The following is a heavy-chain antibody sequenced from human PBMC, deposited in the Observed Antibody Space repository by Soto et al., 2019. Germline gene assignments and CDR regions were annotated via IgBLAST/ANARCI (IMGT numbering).Heavy chain of an antibody. J-gene: IGHJ6*03. CDR3: ASGQLEDTATNYYYYYMDV. D-gene: IGHD5-18*01. CDR1: GYTFTSYD. CDR2: MNPNSGNT. V-gene: IGHV1-8*01. Sequence: SAKFSCKASGYTFTSYDINWLRQATGQRLERMGWMNPNSGNTGYAQKFQGRVTMTRNTSISTAYTELSSLRSEDTAVYYCASGQLEDTATNYYYYYMDVWGKGTTVTVSS.